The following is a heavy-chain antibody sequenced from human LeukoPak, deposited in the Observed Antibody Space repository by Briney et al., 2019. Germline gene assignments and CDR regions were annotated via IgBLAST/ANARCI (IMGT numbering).Heavy chain of an antibody. J-gene: IGHJ4*02. D-gene: IGHD3-22*01. Sequence: SKTLSLTCTVSGGSINSYYWTWIRQSAEKGLEWIGRIHFSGSTNYNPALKSRVAISLDDSKNQFSLKLRSVTAADTAVYFCARDDSSRDDSSGYHVWGRGTLVTVSS. CDR3: ARDDSSRDDSSGYHV. CDR2: IHFSGST. CDR1: GGSINSYY. V-gene: IGHV4-4*07.